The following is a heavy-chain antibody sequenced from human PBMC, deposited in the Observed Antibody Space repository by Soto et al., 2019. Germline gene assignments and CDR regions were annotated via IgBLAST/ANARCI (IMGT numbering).Heavy chain of an antibody. Sequence: GGSLRLSCAASGFTFNDYTMHWVRQAPGKGLEWVSLVTWDGSSTYYADSVKGRFTISRDNSKNSLYLQMNSLRTEDTALYYCAKARTAWVYRGSFDSWGQGTLVTVSS. D-gene: IGHD5-18*01. CDR2: VTWDGSST. CDR3: AKARTAWVYRGSFDS. V-gene: IGHV3-43*01. CDR1: GFTFNDYT. J-gene: IGHJ4*02.